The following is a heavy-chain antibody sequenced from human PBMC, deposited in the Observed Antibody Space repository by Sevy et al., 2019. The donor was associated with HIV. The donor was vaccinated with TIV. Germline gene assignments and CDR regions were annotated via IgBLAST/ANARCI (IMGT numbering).Heavy chain of an antibody. Sequence: GGSLRLSCTASGFSFRSYWMTWVRQAPGMGLECVANIKLDGDEKYYVESLKGRFTISRDNVKNSLYLQMNNLRAEDTAVYYCARDSKGGLDVWGQGTTVNVSS. CDR1: GFSFRSYW. V-gene: IGHV3-7*01. J-gene: IGHJ6*02. CDR3: ARDSKGGLDV. D-gene: IGHD4-4*01. CDR2: IKLDGDEK.